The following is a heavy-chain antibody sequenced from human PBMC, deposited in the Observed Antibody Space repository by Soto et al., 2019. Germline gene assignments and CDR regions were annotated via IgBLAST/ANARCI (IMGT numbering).Heavy chain of an antibody. D-gene: IGHD3-3*01. J-gene: IGHJ6*03. CDR3: ARHSFDFWSGVGYYYYMDV. CDR1: GYSFTRYW. Sequence: GESLKISCKGSGYSFTRYWIGWVRPMPGKGLEWMGIIYPGDSDTRYSPSFQGQVTISADKSISTAYLQWSSLKASDTAMYYCARHSFDFWSGVGYYYYMDVWGKGTTVTVSS. V-gene: IGHV5-51*01. CDR2: IYPGDSDT.